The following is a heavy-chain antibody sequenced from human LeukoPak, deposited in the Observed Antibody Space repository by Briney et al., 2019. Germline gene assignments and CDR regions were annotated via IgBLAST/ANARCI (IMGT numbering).Heavy chain of an antibody. D-gene: IGHD6-13*01. CDR2: IYYSGTT. V-gene: IGHV4-30-4*01. CDR1: GGSISSGDYY. J-gene: IGHJ4*02. CDR3: ARGWSVYTSSWYPGAFDY. Sequence: SETLSLTCTVSGGSISSGDYYWSWIRQPPGKGLEWIGYIYYSGTTYYNPSLKSRVTISVDTSKNQFSLKLSSVTAADTAVYYCARGWSVYTSSWYPGAFDYWGQGTLVTVSS.